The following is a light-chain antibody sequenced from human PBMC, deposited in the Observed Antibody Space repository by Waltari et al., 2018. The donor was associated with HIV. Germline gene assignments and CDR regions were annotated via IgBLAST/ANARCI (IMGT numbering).Light chain of an antibody. Sequence: EIVMTQSPATLSVSPGERATLPCRASQSVSSNLAWYQQKPGQAPRLLISGASTRATGIPARFSGSGSGTEFTLTISSLQSEDFAVYYCQHYNNWPPMYTFGQGTKLEIK. CDR1: QSVSSN. CDR2: GAS. J-gene: IGKJ2*01. V-gene: IGKV3-15*01. CDR3: QHYNNWPPMYT.